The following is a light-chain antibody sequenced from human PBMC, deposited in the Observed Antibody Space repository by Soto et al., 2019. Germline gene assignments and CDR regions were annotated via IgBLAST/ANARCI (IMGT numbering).Light chain of an antibody. Sequence: EIVLTQSPGTLSLSPGERATLSFMASQSVSSSYLAWYQQKPGQAPRLLIYDASNRATGIPARFSGSGSGTDFTLTISSLEPEDFAIYYCQQRKNWQVTFGQGTRLEIK. CDR2: DAS. J-gene: IGKJ5*01. V-gene: IGKV3D-20*02. CDR3: QQRKNWQVT. CDR1: QSVSSSY.